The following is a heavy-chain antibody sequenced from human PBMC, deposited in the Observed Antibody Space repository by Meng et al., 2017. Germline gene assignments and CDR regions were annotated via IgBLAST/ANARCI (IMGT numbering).Heavy chain of an antibody. CDR1: GYSISSGYY. Sequence: SETLSLTCTVSGYSISSGYYWGWIRQPPGKGLEWIGSIYHSGSTYYNPSLKSRVTISVDTSKNQFSLKLSSVTAADTAVYYYARDLTPSGRAGTNGYWGQGTLVTVSS. V-gene: IGHV4-38-2*02. J-gene: IGHJ4*02. CDR3: ARDLTPSGRAGTNGY. CDR2: IYHSGST. D-gene: IGHD2-8*01.